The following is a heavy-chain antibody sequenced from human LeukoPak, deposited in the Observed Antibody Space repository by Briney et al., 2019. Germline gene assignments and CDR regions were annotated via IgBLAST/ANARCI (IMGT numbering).Heavy chain of an antibody. CDR2: ISGSGITT. V-gene: IGHV3-23*01. D-gene: IGHD3-9*01. CDR3: VKDYSGYYDILTGIDY. Sequence: GGSLRLSCAASGFTFSSYAMSWVRQAPGKGLEWVSSISGSGITTYYADSVKGRFPISRDNSKNTLYLQMNSLRAEDTAVYYCVKDYSGYYDILTGIDYWGQGTLVTVSS. J-gene: IGHJ4*02. CDR1: GFTFSSYA.